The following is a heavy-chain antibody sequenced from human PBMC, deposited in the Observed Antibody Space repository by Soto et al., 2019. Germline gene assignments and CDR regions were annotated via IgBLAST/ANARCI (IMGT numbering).Heavy chain of an antibody. Sequence: GGSLRLSCAASGFTFSSYAMHWVRQAPGKGLEWVAVISYDGSNKYYADSVKGRFTISRDNSKNTLYLQMNSLRAEDTAVYYCARSRLRYSYGSDAFDIWGQGTMVTVSS. V-gene: IGHV3-30-3*01. CDR1: GFTFSSYA. CDR3: ARSRLRYSYGSDAFDI. J-gene: IGHJ3*02. D-gene: IGHD5-18*01. CDR2: ISYDGSNK.